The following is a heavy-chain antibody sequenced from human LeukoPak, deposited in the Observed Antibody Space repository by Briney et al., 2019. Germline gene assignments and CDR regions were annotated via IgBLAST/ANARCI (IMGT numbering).Heavy chain of an antibody. D-gene: IGHD6-13*01. CDR1: GGSFSGYY. V-gene: IGHV4-34*01. J-gene: IGHJ4*02. CDR2: INHSGST. Sequence: SETLSLTCAAYGGSFSGYYWSWIRQPPGKGLEWIGEINHSGSTNYNPSLKSRVTISVDTSKNQFSLKLSFVTAADTAVYYCARLGMANYWGQGTLVTVSS. CDR3: ARLGMANY.